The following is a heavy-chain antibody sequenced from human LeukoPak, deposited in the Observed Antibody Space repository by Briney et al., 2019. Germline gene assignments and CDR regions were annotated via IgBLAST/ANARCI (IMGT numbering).Heavy chain of an antibody. D-gene: IGHD3-10*01. CDR2: IIPIFGTA. Sequence: GASVKVSCKASGGTFSSYAISWVRQAPGQGLEWMGGIIPIFGTANYAQKLQGRVTMTTDTSTSTAYMELRSLRSDDTAVYYCARASITMVRGVILNWFDPWGQGTLVTVSS. CDR3: ARASITMVRGVILNWFDP. CDR1: GGTFSSYA. V-gene: IGHV1-69*05. J-gene: IGHJ5*02.